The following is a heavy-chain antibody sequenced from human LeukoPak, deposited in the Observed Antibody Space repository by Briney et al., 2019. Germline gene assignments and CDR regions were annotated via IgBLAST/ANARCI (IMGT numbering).Heavy chain of an antibody. CDR3: AKEYSVRNQFDY. CDR2: ISNNGGYT. Sequence: PGGSLRLSCAASGFTFSSSAMSWVRQAPGKGLEWVSAISNNGGYTYYADSVQGRFTISRDNSKSTLCLQMNSLRAEDTAVYYCAKEYSVRNQFDYWGQGTLVAVSS. D-gene: IGHD1-14*01. CDR1: GFTFSSSA. J-gene: IGHJ4*02. V-gene: IGHV3-23*01.